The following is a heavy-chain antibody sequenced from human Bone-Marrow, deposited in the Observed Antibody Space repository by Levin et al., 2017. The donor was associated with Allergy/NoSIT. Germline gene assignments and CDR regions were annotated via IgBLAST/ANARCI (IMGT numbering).Heavy chain of an antibody. V-gene: IGHV1-69*04. CDR3: AFPPDDILTGYWNTSDY. J-gene: IGHJ4*02. CDR1: GGTFSSYA. D-gene: IGHD3-9*01. Sequence: ASVKVSCKASGGTFSSYAISWVRQAPGQGLEWMGRIIPILGIANYAQKFQGRVTITADKSTSTAYMELSSLRSEDTAVYYCAFPPDDILTGYWNTSDYWGQGTLVTVSS. CDR2: IIPILGIA.